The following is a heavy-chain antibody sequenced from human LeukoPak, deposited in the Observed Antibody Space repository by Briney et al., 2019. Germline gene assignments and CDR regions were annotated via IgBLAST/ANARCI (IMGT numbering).Heavy chain of an antibody. CDR1: GFTFSSYW. CDR2: IKQDGSEK. D-gene: IGHD5-24*01. CDR3: ARETYNRWLQLITDAFDI. V-gene: IGHV3-7*03. J-gene: IGHJ3*02. Sequence: GGSLRLSCAASGFTFSSYWMSWVRQAPGKGLEWVANIKQDGSEKYYVDSVKGRFTISRDNAKNSLYLQMNSLRAEDTAVYYCARETYNRWLQLITDAFDIWGQGTTVTVSS.